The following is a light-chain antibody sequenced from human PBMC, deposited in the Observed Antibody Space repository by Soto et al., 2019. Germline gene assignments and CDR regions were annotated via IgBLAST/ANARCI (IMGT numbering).Light chain of an antibody. CDR2: DVS. CDR1: SSDVGGYNY. Sequence: QSVLTQPASVSGSPGQSITISCTGTSSDVGGYNYVSSYQQHPGKAPKLMIYDVSNRPSGVSNRFSGSKSGNTASLTISGLQAEDEADYYCSSYTSSSIYVFGTGTKVTVL. V-gene: IGLV2-14*01. CDR3: SSYTSSSIYV. J-gene: IGLJ1*01.